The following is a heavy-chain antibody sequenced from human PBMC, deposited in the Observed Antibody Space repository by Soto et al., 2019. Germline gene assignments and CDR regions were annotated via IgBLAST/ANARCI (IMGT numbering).Heavy chain of an antibody. V-gene: IGHV1-69*08. CDR3: AGDPDSHYNDSHASSYP. J-gene: IGHJ5*02. CDR1: GGTFSTYT. CDR2: IIPIIGII. Sequence: QVQLVQSGAEVKKPGSSVKVSCKASGGTFSTYTITWVRQAPGQGLEWMGRIIPIIGIINYAQKFQGRVTITAEXSXGPXYMELTRLRSDDTAVYYCAGDPDSHYNDSHASSYPWGQGTLVTVSS. D-gene: IGHD3-22*01.